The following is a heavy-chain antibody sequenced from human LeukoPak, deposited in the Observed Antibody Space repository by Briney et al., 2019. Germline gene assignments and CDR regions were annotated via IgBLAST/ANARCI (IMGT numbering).Heavy chain of an antibody. V-gene: IGHV1-2*06. CDR3: ARAAYYYDGSGYYLGD. D-gene: IGHD3-22*01. Sequence: GASVKVSCKASGYTFTDYYMHWVRQAPGHGLGWMGRINPNSGGTNYAQKFQARVTMTRDTSISTAYMELSRLRSDDTALNYCARAAYYYDGSGYYLGDWGQGTLVTVSS. J-gene: IGHJ4*02. CDR2: INPNSGGT. CDR1: GYTFTDYY.